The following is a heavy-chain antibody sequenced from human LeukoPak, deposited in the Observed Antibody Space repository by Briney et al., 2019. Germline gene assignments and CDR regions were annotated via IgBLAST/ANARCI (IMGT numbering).Heavy chain of an antibody. CDR1: GGTFSNYA. V-gene: IGHV1-69*04. CDR3: ARGGYCSSTSCYGFDP. D-gene: IGHD2-2*01. Sequence: GASVKVSCKASGGTFSNYAISWVRQAPGQGLEWMGRIIPILGIANYAQKFQGRVTITADKSTSTAYMELSSLRSEDTAVYYCARGGYCSSTSCYGFDPWGQGTLVTVSS. CDR2: IIPILGIA. J-gene: IGHJ5*02.